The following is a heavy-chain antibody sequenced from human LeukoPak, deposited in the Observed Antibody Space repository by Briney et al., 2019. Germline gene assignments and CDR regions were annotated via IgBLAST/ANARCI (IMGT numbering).Heavy chain of an antibody. CDR2: IYNSGST. V-gene: IGHV4-59*01. J-gene: IGHJ4*02. D-gene: IGHD3-3*01. Sequence: SETLSLTCTVSGGPISSYYWSWIRQPPGKGLEWIGYIYNSGSTNYNPSLKSRVTMSVDTSKNQFSLRLTSVTAADTAVYYCARSVYDFWSGYYGYWGQGTLVTVSS. CDR3: ARSVYDFWSGYYGY. CDR1: GGPISSYY.